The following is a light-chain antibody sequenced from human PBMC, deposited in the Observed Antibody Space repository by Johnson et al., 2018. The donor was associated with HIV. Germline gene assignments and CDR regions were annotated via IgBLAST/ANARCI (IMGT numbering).Light chain of an antibody. CDR1: NSNIGNNY. CDR2: DND. Sequence: QSLLTQPPSVSAAPGQKVTISCSGSNSNIGNNYVSWYQHLPGTAPKLLIYDNDQRPSGIPDRFSASKSGTSATLDITGLQTGDEADYYCGTWDTSLRAVFGTGTNVTVL. J-gene: IGLJ1*01. V-gene: IGLV1-51*01. CDR3: GTWDTSLRAV.